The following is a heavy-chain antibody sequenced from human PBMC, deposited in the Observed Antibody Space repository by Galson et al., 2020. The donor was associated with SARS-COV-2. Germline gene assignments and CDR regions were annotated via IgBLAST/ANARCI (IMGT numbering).Heavy chain of an antibody. V-gene: IGHV3-21*01. J-gene: IGHJ6*02. Sequence: GGSLRLSCAVSGFTFSLYTMSWVRQAPGKGLEWVASITTSSDYIYYADSVKGRFTISRDNDKNSLFLQMNSLSAEDTAVFYCAREALWAMFAMDVWGQGTTVTVSS. CDR1: GFTFSLYT. D-gene: IGHD2-21*01. CDR3: AREALWAMFAMDV. CDR2: ITTSSDYI.